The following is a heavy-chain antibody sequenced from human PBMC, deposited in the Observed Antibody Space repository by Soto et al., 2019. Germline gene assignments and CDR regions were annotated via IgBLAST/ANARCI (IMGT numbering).Heavy chain of an antibody. CDR1: GYTFINFG. CDR2: ISPFNGHT. CDR3: AREPPRATAGLNYFDP. V-gene: IGHV1-18*01. Sequence: ALVKVSCKTSGYTFINFGIGWVRQAPGQGLEWMGWISPFNGHTHYAQKFQGRVSLTTDTSTSTAFLELRSLTYDDTAVYYCAREPPRATAGLNYFDPWGQGTLVTVSS. D-gene: IGHD6-13*01. J-gene: IGHJ5*02.